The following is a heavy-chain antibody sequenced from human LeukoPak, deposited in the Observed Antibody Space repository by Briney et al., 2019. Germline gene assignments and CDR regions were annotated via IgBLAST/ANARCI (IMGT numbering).Heavy chain of an antibody. CDR3: AMDTIFGARATYYGMDV. CDR2: XIPIFGTA. J-gene: IGHJ6*02. Sequence: QAPGQGLEWMGXXIPIFGTANYAQKFQGRVTITADESTSTAYMELSSLRSEDTAVYYCAMDTIFGARATYYGMDVWGQGTTVTVSS. V-gene: IGHV1-69*01. D-gene: IGHD3-3*01.